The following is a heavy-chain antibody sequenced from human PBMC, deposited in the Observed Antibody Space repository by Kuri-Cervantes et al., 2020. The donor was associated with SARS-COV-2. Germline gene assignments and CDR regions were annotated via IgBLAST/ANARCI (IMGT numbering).Heavy chain of an antibody. J-gene: IGHJ6*03. Sequence: GGSLRLSCAASGFTVSSNYMSWVRQAPGKGLEWVSAISGSGGSTYYADSVKGRFTISRDNSKNTLYLQMNSLRAEDTAVYYCAKHAVPATHYYYYYMGVWGKGTTVTVSS. CDR2: ISGSGGST. CDR1: GFTVSSNY. D-gene: IGHD2-2*01. CDR3: AKHAVPATHYYYYYMGV. V-gene: IGHV3-23*01.